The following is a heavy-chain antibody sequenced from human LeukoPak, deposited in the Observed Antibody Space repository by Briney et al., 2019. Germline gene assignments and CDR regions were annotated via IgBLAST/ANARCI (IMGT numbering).Heavy chain of an antibody. CDR3: ARGFRGTNFDY. D-gene: IGHD2/OR15-2a*01. Sequence: LSETLPLTCTVSGGSTSSYYWNWIRQPPGKGLEWIAYMHFSGSTSYNPSLRSRVTISADTSKNQFSLNLSSVTAADTAVYYCARGFRGTNFDYWGQGTLVTVSS. CDR2: MHFSGST. V-gene: IGHV4-59*01. J-gene: IGHJ4*02. CDR1: GGSTSSYY.